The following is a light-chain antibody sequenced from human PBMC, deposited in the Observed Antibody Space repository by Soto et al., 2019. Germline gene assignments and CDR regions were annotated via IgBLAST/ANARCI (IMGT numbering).Light chain of an antibody. Sequence: EIVMTQSPATLSVSPGERATLSCRASQSVSNNYLAWYQQKPGQAPRLLIYGASNRATGIPDRLSGSWSGTDFTLTISRLEPEDFAVYYCQQYGSSGTFGQGTKVDIK. CDR2: GAS. CDR3: QQYGSSGT. CDR1: QSVSNNY. V-gene: IGKV3-20*01. J-gene: IGKJ1*01.